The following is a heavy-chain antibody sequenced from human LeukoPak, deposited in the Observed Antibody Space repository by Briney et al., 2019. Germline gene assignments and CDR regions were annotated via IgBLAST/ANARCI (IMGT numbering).Heavy chain of an antibody. J-gene: IGHJ5*02. D-gene: IGHD6-19*01. CDR1: GYSFTSYW. CDR2: IYPGDSDT. Sequence: GESLKISCKGSGYSFTSYWIGWVRQMPGKGLEWMGIIYPGDSDTRYSPSFQGQVTISADKSISTAYLQWSSLKASDTAMYYCARRRSGSSGWYGGDWFDPWGQGTLVTVSS. V-gene: IGHV5-51*01. CDR3: ARRRSGSSGWYGGDWFDP.